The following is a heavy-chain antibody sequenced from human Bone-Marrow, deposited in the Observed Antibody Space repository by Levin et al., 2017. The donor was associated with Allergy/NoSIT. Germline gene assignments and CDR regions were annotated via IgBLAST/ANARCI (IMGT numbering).Heavy chain of an antibody. D-gene: IGHD6-13*01. CDR3: ASQPDSSSWLYFEC. CDR1: GFTFSSYA. Sequence: GESLKISCAASGFTFSSYAMSWVRQAPGKGLEWVSAISYSGGSTYYADSVKGRFTISRDNSKNTLYLQMNSLRAEDTAVYYCASQPDSSSWLYFECWGQGTLVTVSS. V-gene: IGHV3-23*01. CDR2: ISYSGGST. J-gene: IGHJ4*02.